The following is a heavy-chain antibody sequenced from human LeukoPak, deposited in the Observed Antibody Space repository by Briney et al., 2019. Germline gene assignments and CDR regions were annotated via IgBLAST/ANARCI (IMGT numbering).Heavy chain of an antibody. Sequence: GESLKISCKGSGYSSTSYWIGWVRQMPGKGVGWMGIIYPGDSDTRYSPSFQGQVTISADKSISTAYLQWSSLKDSDIAMCQCTSRGSPRGVYYYRDFWGKGTTVTVSS. D-gene: IGHD3-16*01. CDR3: TSRGSPRGVYYYRDF. J-gene: IGHJ6*03. CDR1: GYSSTSYW. CDR2: IYPGDSDT. V-gene: IGHV5-51*01.